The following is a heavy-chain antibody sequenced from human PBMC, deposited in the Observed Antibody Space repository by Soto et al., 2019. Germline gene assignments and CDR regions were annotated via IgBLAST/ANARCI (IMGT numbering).Heavy chain of an antibody. CDR2: LSAYNGNT. Sequence: ASVKVSCKDSRYTFTIYDISWVRQASGQWLSRLACLSAYNGNTNYAHKLQGRVTMTPDTSTSTAYMELRRLRSDDTAGYYCARDSPTPAVVITIKHYYYSGMDVWGQGTTVSVSS. V-gene: IGHV1-18*01. CDR3: ARDSPTPAVVITIKHYYYSGMDV. CDR1: RYTFTIYD. J-gene: IGHJ6*01. D-gene: IGHD3-22*01.